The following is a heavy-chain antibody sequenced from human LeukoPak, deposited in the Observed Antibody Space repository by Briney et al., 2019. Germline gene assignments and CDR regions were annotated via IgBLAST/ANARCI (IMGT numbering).Heavy chain of an antibody. CDR1: GGTFSGYY. CDR2: INHSGST. CDR3: ARARGDL. V-gene: IGHV4-34*01. J-gene: IGHJ5*02. Sequence: PSETLSLTCAVYGGTFSGYYWSWIRQPPGKGLEWIGEINHSGSTNYNPSLKSRVTISVDTSKNQFSLRLSSVTAADTAVYYCARARGDLWGRGTLVSVSS.